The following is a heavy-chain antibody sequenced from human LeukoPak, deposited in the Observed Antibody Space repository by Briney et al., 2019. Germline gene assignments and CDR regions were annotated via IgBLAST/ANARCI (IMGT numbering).Heavy chain of an antibody. D-gene: IGHD3-9*01. CDR3: ARHLRYFDWLDY. J-gene: IGHJ4*02. CDR1: GGSISSYY. CDR2: VYYSGST. V-gene: IGHV4-59*08. Sequence: SETLSLTCTVSGGSISSYYWSWIRQPPGKGLEWIGYVYYSGSTNYNPSLKGRVTISVDTSKNQFSLKLSSVTAADTAVYYCARHLRYFDWLDYWGQGTLVTVSS.